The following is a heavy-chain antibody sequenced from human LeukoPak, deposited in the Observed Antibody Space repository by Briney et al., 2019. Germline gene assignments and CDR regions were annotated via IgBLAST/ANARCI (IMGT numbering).Heavy chain of an antibody. D-gene: IGHD3-3*01. CDR3: ARHDYDFWSGLFDY. CDR2: IYYSGST. J-gene: IGHJ4*02. V-gene: IGHV4-39*01. CDR1: GGSISSSNY. Sequence: PSETLSLTCAVSGGSISSSNYWVWIRPPPGKGLEWIGSIYYSGSTFYNPSLKSRVTISVDTSKNQFSLKLSSVTAADTAVYYCARHDYDFWSGLFDYWGQGTLVAVSS.